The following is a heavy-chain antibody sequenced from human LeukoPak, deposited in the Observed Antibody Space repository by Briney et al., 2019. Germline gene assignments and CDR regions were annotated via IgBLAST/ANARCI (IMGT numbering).Heavy chain of an antibody. D-gene: IGHD3-10*01. CDR2: INTNTGNP. CDR3: ASLMVRGPWDV. Sequence: GASVKLSCEASGYIFTSYPMNWVRQAPGQGLEWMGWINTNTGNPTYAQGFTGRFVFSLDTSVSTAYLQISSLKAEDTAVYYCASLMVRGPWDVWGKGTTVTVSS. V-gene: IGHV7-4-1*02. CDR1: GYIFTSYP. J-gene: IGHJ6*04.